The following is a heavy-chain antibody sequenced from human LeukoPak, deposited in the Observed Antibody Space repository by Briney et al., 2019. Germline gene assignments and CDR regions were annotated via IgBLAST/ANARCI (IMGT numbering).Heavy chain of an antibody. CDR3: TRDIEADYVDY. V-gene: IGHV3-49*04. CDR1: GFTFGDYA. CDR2: IRSKPYGGTT. D-gene: IGHD2-15*01. Sequence: GGSLRLSCTTSGFTFGDYAMSCVRQAPGKGLEWVGFIRSKPYGGTTEYAPSVKGRFTISRDDSKNIAYLQMNSMKTYDIAVYYCTRDIEADYVDYWGQGDLVTVSS. J-gene: IGHJ4*02.